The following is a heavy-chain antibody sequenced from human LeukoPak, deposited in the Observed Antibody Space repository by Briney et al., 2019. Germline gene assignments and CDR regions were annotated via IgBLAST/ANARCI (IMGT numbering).Heavy chain of an antibody. CDR3: ARDEVVARFDY. CDR1: GFTFSSYA. V-gene: IGHV3-30-3*01. Sequence: QPGGSLRLSCAASGFTFSSYAMHWVRQAPGKGLEWVAVISYDGSNKYYADSVKSRFTISRDNSKNTLYLQMNSLRAEDTAVYYCARDEVVARFDYWGQGTLVTDSS. D-gene: IGHD2-15*01. J-gene: IGHJ4*02. CDR2: ISYDGSNK.